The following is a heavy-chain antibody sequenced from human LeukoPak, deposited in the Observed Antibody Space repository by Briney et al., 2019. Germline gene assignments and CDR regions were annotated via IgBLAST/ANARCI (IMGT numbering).Heavy chain of an antibody. CDR1: GFSLSTYGVG. CDR2: IYWNDEI. CDR3: AHRMLYLGLDY. V-gene: IGHV2-5*01. Sequence: SGPTLVKTTQTLRLTCTFSGFSLSTYGVGVGWIRQPPGEALEWLALIYWNDEIHYSPSLQSRLAITKDTSKNQVVLTMTNMDPVDTGTYYCAHRMLYLGLDYWGQGTLVTVSS. D-gene: IGHD2-8*01. J-gene: IGHJ4*01.